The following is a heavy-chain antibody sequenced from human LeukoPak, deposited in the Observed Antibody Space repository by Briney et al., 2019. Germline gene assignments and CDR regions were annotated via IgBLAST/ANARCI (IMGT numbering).Heavy chain of an antibody. Sequence: GGSLRLSCAASGFTFSSYWMNWVRQAPGKGLEWVANIKQDGSGKKYVDSVKGRFTISRDNAKNSLYLQMNSLRAEDTAVYYCARSLDGGGSHYDYFDYWGQGTLVTVSS. V-gene: IGHV3-7*01. D-gene: IGHD1-26*01. CDR1: GFTFSSYW. J-gene: IGHJ4*02. CDR2: IKQDGSGK. CDR3: ARSLDGGGSHYDYFDY.